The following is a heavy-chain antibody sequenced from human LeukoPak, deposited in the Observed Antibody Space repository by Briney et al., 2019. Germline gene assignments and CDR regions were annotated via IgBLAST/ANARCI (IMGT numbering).Heavy chain of an antibody. V-gene: IGHV4-38-2*02. CDR2: IYHSGNT. J-gene: IGHJ4*02. CDR3: ARAPYGSGSFGY. D-gene: IGHD3-10*01. Sequence: PSETLSLTCTVSNSSISGNYYWGWVRQPPGKGLEWIGTIYHSGNTYYNPSLKSRVTISVDTSKNQFSLRLSSVTAADTAVYYCARAPYGSGSFGYWGQGTLVTVSS. CDR1: NSSISGNYY.